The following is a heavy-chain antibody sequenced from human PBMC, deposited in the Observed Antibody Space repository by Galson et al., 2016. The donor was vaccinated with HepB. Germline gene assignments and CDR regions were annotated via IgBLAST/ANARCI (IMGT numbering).Heavy chain of an antibody. D-gene: IGHD3-3*01. J-gene: IGHJ3*02. Sequence: TLSLTCTVSGGSISSGDYSWSWIRQPPGKGLEWIGYIYHSGNAYYNPSLQSRVTISVDRSMHHFSLKLTSVTAADTAVYYCARGSRDSWSPSEDAFEIWGQGTLVTVSS. CDR1: GGSISSGDYS. CDR2: IYHSGNA. V-gene: IGHV4-30-2*01. CDR3: ARGSRDSWSPSEDAFEI.